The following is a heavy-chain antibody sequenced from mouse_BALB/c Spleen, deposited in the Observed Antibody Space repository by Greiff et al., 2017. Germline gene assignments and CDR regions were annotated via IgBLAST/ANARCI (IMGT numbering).Heavy chain of an antibody. CDR3: AREGDYRYDGLYYYAMDY. J-gene: IGHJ4*01. D-gene: IGHD2-14*01. Sequence: QVHVKQSGAELVRPGTSVKVSCKASGYAFTNYLIEWVKQRPGQGLEWIGVINPGSGGTNYNEKFKGKATLTADKSSSTAYMQLSSLTSDDSAVYFCAREGDYRYDGLYYYAMDYWGQGTSVTVSS. CDR2: INPGSGGT. V-gene: IGHV1-54*01. CDR1: GYAFTNYL.